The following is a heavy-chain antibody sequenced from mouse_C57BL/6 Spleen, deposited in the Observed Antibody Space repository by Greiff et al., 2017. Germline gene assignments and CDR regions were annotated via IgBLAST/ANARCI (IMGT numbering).Heavy chain of an antibody. CDR2: INYDGSST. D-gene: IGHD2-3*01. CDR1: GFTFSDYY. CDR3: ARESYDAVYFDY. J-gene: IGHJ2*01. V-gene: IGHV5-16*01. Sequence: EVQRVESEAGLVQPGSSMKLSCTASGFTFSDYYMAWVRQVPEQGLEWVANINYDGSSTYYLDSLKSRFIISRDNAKTILYLQMSSLKSEDTATYFCARESYDAVYFDYWGQGTTLTVSS.